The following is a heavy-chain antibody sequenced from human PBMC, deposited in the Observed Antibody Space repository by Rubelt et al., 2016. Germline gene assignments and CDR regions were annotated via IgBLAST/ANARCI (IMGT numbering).Heavy chain of an antibody. CDR3: ARAGGSGSYYWFDY. CDR1: GYTFTSYA. V-gene: IGHV1-46*01. Sequence: VSCKASGYTFTSYAMNWVRQAPGQGLEWMGIINPSGGSTSYAQKFQGRVTITRDTSTSTVYMELSSLRSEDTAVYYCARAGGSGSYYWFDYWGQGTLVTVSS. CDR2: INPSGGST. J-gene: IGHJ4*02. D-gene: IGHD1-26*01.